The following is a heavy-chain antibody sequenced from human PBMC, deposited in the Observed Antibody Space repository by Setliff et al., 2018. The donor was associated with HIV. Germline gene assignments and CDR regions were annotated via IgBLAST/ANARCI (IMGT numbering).Heavy chain of an antibody. D-gene: IGHD3-3*01. J-gene: IGHJ6*03. CDR1: GGSITGHY. V-gene: IGHV4-59*11. CDR2: IHCSGSS. CDR3: ARGLSIFGVATPGFYSFMDV. Sequence: PSETLSLTCTVSGGSITGHYWSWIRQPPGKGLEWIGYIHCSGSSNYNPSLKSRVSISLDTSKKQVSLKLNSVTAADTAVYYCARGLSIFGVATPGFYSFMDVWGKGTTVTVSS.